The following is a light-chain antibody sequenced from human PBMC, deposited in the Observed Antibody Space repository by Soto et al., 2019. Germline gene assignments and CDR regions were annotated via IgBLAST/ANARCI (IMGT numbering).Light chain of an antibody. J-gene: IGLJ1*01. CDR1: SSDIGYYNY. V-gene: IGLV2-8*01. CDR2: EVT. CDR3: SSFAGVSTV. Sequence: QSALTQPTSASGSPGQSVTISCTGTSSDIGYYNYVSWYQQHPGKAPKLLIYEVTKRPSGVPDRFSGSKSGNTASLTVSGLQAEDDADYYCSSFAGVSTVFGTGTKLTVL.